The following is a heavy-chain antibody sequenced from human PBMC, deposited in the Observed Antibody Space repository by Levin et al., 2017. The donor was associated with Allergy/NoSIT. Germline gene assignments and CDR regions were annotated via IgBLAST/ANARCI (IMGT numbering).Heavy chain of an antibody. CDR2: IYYSGST. CDR1: GGSISSSSYY. D-gene: IGHD7-27*01. Sequence: ASETLSLTCTVSGGSISSSSYYWGWIRQPPGKGLEWIGSIYYSGSTYYNPSLKSRVTISVDTSKNQFSLKLSSVTAADTAVYYCARDGLGSPVDYWGQGTLVTVSS. J-gene: IGHJ4*02. V-gene: IGHV4-39*07. CDR3: ARDGLGSPVDY.